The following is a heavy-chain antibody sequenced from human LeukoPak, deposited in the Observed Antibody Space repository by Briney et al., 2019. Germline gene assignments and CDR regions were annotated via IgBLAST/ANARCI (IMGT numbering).Heavy chain of an antibody. D-gene: IGHD2-8*02. Sequence: GASVKVSCKASGGTFSSYAISWVRQAPGQGLEWMGGIIPIFGTANYAQKFQGRATITADESTSTAYMELSSLRSEDTAVYYCARGPCTGGVCYNAFDIWGQGTMVTVSS. CDR1: GGTFSSYA. J-gene: IGHJ3*02. V-gene: IGHV1-69*13. CDR2: IIPIFGTA. CDR3: ARGPCTGGVCYNAFDI.